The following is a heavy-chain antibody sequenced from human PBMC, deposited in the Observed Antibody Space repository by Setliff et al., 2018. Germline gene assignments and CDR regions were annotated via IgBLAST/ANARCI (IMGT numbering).Heavy chain of an antibody. D-gene: IGHD3-10*01. V-gene: IGHV3-30-3*01. J-gene: IGHJ5*02. CDR3: ARDPFGNPVFDP. CDR1: GFTFSSYA. CDR2: ISYDGSNK. Sequence: PGESLKISCAASGFTFSSYAMHWVRQAPGKGLEWVAVISYDGSNKYYADSVKGRFTISRDNSKNTLYLQMNSLRAEDTAVYYCARDPFGNPVFDPWGQGTLVTVSS.